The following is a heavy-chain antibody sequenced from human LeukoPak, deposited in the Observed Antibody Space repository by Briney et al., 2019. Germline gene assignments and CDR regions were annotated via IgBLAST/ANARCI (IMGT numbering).Heavy chain of an antibody. CDR1: GFSFSSYT. J-gene: IGHJ6*02. CDR3: AKDISAYSSSWYVEYYYYYYGMDV. CDR2: INTAGDRT. V-gene: IGHV3-43*01. Sequence: GGSLRLSCAASGFSFSSYTMNWVRQAPGKGLEWVSGINTAGDRTHYADSMKGRFTISRDNSKNSLYLQMNSLRTEDTALYYCAKDISAYSSSWYVEYYYYYYGMDVWGQGTTVTVSS. D-gene: IGHD6-13*01.